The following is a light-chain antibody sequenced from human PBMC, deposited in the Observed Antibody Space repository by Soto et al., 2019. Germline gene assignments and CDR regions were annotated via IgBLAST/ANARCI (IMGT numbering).Light chain of an antibody. CDR1: SNDVGGYNY. Sequence: QSALTQPPSASGSPGQSVTISCTGTSNDVGGYNYVSWYQQHPGKAPKLIIYDVSKRPSGVPDRFAGSKSGNTASLTVSGLQAEDEADFYCSSYAGSNNLVFGGGTQLTVL. CDR2: DVS. J-gene: IGLJ3*02. V-gene: IGLV2-8*01. CDR3: SSYAGSNNLV.